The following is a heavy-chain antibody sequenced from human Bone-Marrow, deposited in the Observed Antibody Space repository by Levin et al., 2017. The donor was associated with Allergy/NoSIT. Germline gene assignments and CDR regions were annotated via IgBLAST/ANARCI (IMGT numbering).Heavy chain of an antibody. J-gene: IGHJ5*02. D-gene: IGHD2-21*01. Sequence: RTGGSLRLSCAASGFTFSNYYMSWVRQAPGKGLEWVANIKYDGSEESFVDSVRGRFTISRDNTKNLLYLQMNNLRAEDTAVYYCARDGWGSNDHWGQGTLVTVSS. CDR2: IKYDGSEE. CDR3: ARDGWGSNDH. CDR1: GFTFSNYY. V-gene: IGHV3-7*01.